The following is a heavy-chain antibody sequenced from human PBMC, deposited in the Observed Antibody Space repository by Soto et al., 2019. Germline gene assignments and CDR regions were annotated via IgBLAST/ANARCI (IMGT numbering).Heavy chain of an antibody. V-gene: IGHV4-59*01. CDR2: IYYSGST. J-gene: IGHJ4*02. CDR1: GGSISSYY. D-gene: IGHD3-10*01. CDR3: ARVRREFDTSGPVDY. Sequence: SETLSLTCTVSGGSISSYYWSWIRQPPGKGLEWIGCIYYSGSTNYNPSLKSRVTISVDTSKNQFSLKLSSVTAADTAVYYCARVRREFDTSGPVDYWGQGTLVTVSS.